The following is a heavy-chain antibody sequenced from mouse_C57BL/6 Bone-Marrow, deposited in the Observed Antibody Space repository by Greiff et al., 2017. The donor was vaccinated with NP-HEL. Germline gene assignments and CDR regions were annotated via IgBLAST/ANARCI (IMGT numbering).Heavy chain of an antibody. CDR1: GYAFSSSW. CDR2: IYPGDGDT. J-gene: IGHJ1*03. CDR3: ARPFYYDYDVWYFDV. V-gene: IGHV1-82*01. Sequence: VQLQQSGPELVKPGASVKISCKASGYAFSSSWMNWVKQRPGKGLEWIGRIYPGDGDTNYNGKFKGKATLTADKSSSTAYMQLSSLTSEDSAVYFCARPFYYDYDVWYFDVWGTGTTVTVSS. D-gene: IGHD2-4*01.